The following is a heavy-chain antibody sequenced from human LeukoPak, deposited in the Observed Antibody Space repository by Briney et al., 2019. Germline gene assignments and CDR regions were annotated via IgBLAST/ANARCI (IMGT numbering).Heavy chain of an antibody. V-gene: IGHV1-3*01. J-gene: IGHJ4*02. D-gene: IGHD4-17*01. CDR3: ARARWTSTATTYYLDH. CDR2: IDAGNGKT. Sequence: GASVKVSCKASGYTFTSYAIHWVRQAPGQRLEWMGRIDAGNGKTKYSQNFQGRVTITRDTSATTAYMDLSSLRSEDTAVYYCARARWTSTATTYYLDHWGQGTLVTVSS. CDR1: GYTFTSYA.